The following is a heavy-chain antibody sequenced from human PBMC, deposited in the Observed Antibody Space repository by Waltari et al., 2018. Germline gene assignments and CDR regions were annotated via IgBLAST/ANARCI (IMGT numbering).Heavy chain of an antibody. CDR1: GGSISSGDYY. CDR2: IYYSGST. D-gene: IGHD6-19*01. V-gene: IGHV4-30-4*08. Sequence: QVQLQESGPGLVKPSQTLSLTCTVSGGSISSGDYYWSWIRQPPGKGLEWIGYIYYSGSTYYNPSLKSRVTISVDTSKNQFSLKLSSVTAADTAVYYCARAKVAVAGSYNWFDPWGQGTLVTVSS. J-gene: IGHJ5*02. CDR3: ARAKVAVAGSYNWFDP.